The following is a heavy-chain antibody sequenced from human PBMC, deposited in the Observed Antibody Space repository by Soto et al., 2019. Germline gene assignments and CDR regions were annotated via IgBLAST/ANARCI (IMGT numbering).Heavy chain of an antibody. CDR2: IGSGAGSFV. V-gene: IGHV3-48*02. Sequence: EVQLVESGGDLAQPGGSLRLSCAVSGFTFTSFGMIWVRQAPGKGLEWVSFIGSGAGSFVSYADSVKGRFTISRDNAKNSLYLQMNSLRDDDTAVYYCVRDPYGILDFDYWGQGTLVTVSS. D-gene: IGHD1-26*01. J-gene: IGHJ4*02. CDR1: GFTFTSFG. CDR3: VRDPYGILDFDY.